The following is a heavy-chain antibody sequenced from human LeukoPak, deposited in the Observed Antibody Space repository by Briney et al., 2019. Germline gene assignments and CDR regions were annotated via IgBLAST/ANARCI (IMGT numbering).Heavy chain of an antibody. Sequence: SGTLSLTCTVSGGSISSGDYYWSWIRQPPGKGLEWIGYIYYSGSTYYNPSLKSRVTISVDTSKNQFSLKLSSVTAADTAVYYCARDWEMATRFDYWGQGTLVTVSS. V-gene: IGHV4-30-4*01. CDR1: GGSISSGDYY. CDR2: IYYSGST. CDR3: ARDWEMATRFDY. J-gene: IGHJ4*02. D-gene: IGHD5-24*01.